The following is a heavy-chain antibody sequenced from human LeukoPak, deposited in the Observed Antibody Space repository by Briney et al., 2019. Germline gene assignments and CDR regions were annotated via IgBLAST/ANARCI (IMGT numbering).Heavy chain of an antibody. Sequence: GGSLRLSCAASGFTFSSYSMNWVRQAPGKGLEWVSYISSSSSTIYYADSVKGRFTISRDNSKNTLYLQMNSLRAEDTAVYYCARDDGGVVPAAIPLGGYFQHWGQGTLVTVSS. D-gene: IGHD2-2*02. CDR1: GFTFSSYS. V-gene: IGHV3-48*01. J-gene: IGHJ1*01. CDR2: ISSSSSTI. CDR3: ARDDGGVVPAAIPLGGYFQH.